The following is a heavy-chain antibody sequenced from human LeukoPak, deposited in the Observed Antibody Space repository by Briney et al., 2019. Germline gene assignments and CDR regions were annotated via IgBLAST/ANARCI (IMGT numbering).Heavy chain of an antibody. D-gene: IGHD4-17*01. CDR2: ISAYNGNT. CDR1: GYTFTSYG. Sequence: ASVKVSCKASGYTFTSYGISWVRQAPGQGLEWMGWISAYNGNTNYAQKLQGRVTMTTDTSTSTAYMELRSLRSDDTAVYYCARDHGPYGDYVPNWFDPWGQGTLVTVSS. V-gene: IGHV1-18*01. CDR3: ARDHGPYGDYVPNWFDP. J-gene: IGHJ5*02.